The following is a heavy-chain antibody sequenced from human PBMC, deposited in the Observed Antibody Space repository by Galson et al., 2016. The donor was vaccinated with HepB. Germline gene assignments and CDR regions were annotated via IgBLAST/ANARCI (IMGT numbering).Heavy chain of an antibody. Sequence: SETLSLTCAVSGGSISSSNWWSWVRQPPGKGLEWIGEIYHSGNTNYNPSLKSRVTISIDKSKNQFSLKLSSVTAADTAVYFCARVDPYYYYYAMDVWGQGTTVTVSS. D-gene: IGHD2-2*03. V-gene: IGHV4-4*02. CDR2: IYHSGNT. CDR3: ARVDPYYYYYAMDV. CDR1: GGSISSSNW. J-gene: IGHJ6*02.